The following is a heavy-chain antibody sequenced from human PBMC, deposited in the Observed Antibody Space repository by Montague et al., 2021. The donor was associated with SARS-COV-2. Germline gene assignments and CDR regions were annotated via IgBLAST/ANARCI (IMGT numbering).Heavy chain of an antibody. D-gene: IGHD3-9*01. Sequence: SLRLSCAASGITFSSYGMHWVRQAPGKGLEWVAVISYDGSNKYYADSVKGRFTISRDNSKNTLYLQMNSLRAEDTAVYYCARDPKYYDILTGYLIARSYYYYYGMDVWGQGTTVTVSS. CDR1: GITFSSYG. V-gene: IGHV3-33*05. CDR3: ARDPKYYDILTGYLIARSYYYYYGMDV. CDR2: ISYDGSNK. J-gene: IGHJ6*02.